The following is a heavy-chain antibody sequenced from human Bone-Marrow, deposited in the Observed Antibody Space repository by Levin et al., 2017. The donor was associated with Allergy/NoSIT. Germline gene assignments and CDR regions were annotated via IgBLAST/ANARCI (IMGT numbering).Heavy chain of an antibody. CDR3: TRDWDTYDRTGYYYSCEY. CDR1: GFTFSAYR. J-gene: IGHJ4*02. CDR2: ISSSSNII. Sequence: LSLTCAASGFTFSAYRMNWVRQAPGKGLEWVSVISSSSNIIYYADSVKGRFTISRDNAKNSLFLQMNSLRDEDTAVYYCTRDWDTYDRTGYYYSCEYWGQGTLVTVS. D-gene: IGHD3-22*01. V-gene: IGHV3-48*02.